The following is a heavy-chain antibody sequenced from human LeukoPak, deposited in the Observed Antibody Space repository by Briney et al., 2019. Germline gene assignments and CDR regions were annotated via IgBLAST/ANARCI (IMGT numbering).Heavy chain of an antibody. J-gene: IGHJ6*02. CDR3: AGTIYYYYGMDV. CDR2: IYYSGST. CDR1: GGSISSYY. Sequence: SETLSLTCTVSGGSISSYYWSWIRQPPGKGLEWIGYIYYSGSTNYNPSLKSRVTISVDTSKNQFSLKLGSVTAADTAVYYCAGTIYYYYGMDVWGQGTTVTVSS. V-gene: IGHV4-59*01. D-gene: IGHD2-2*01.